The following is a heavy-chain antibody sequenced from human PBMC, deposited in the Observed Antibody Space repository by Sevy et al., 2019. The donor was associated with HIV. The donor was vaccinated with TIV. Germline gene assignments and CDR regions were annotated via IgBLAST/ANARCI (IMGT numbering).Heavy chain of an antibody. CDR3: AKDLTERYSTSSGDFDY. D-gene: IGHD6-6*01. Sequence: GGSLRLSCAASEFTFNVYGKHWVRQAPGKGLQWVAFTRYDGSTKYYADSVKGRFTISRDNSKNTLYLQMNSLRVEDTAMYYCAKDLTERYSTSSGDFDYWGQGSLVTVSS. J-gene: IGHJ4*02. V-gene: IGHV3-30*02. CDR2: TRYDGSTK. CDR1: EFTFNVYG.